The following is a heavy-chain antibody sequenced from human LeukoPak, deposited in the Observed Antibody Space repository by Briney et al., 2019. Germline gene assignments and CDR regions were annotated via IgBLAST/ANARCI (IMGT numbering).Heavy chain of an antibody. D-gene: IGHD2-2*01. Sequence: SETLSLTCTVSGGSISSSSYYWGWIRQPPGKGLEWIGSIYYSGSTYYNPSLKSRVTISVDTSKNQFSLKLSSVTAADTAVYYCARYSVPATIGWGAFDIWGQGTMVTVSS. CDR2: IYYSGST. J-gene: IGHJ3*02. V-gene: IGHV4-39*07. CDR3: ARYSVPATIGWGAFDI. CDR1: GGSISSSSYY.